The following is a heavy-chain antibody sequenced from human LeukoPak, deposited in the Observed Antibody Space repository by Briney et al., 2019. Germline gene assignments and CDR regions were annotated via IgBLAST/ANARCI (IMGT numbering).Heavy chain of an antibody. CDR3: ARVRKDIVVVPGAMRDTYYFDY. D-gene: IGHD2-2*01. CDR1: GFTFSSYW. J-gene: IGHJ4*02. Sequence: QPGGSLRLSCAASGFTFSSYWMSWVRQAPGKGLEWVANIKKDGSEKYYVDSVKGRFTISRDNAKNSLYLQMNSLRAEDTAVYYCARVRKDIVVVPGAMRDTYYFDYWGQGTLVTVSS. V-gene: IGHV3-7*01. CDR2: IKKDGSEK.